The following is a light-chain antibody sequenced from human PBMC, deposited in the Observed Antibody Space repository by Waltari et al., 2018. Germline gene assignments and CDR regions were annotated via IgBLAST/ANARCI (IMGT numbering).Light chain of an antibody. Sequence: EIVLTQSPASLSLSPGERATISCRASQSISNYLVWYQQKPGQAPRLLIYDASNRATGIPARFSGSGSGTDFTLTISSLEPEDFAVYYCQHRYDWPLTFGGGTKVEVK. V-gene: IGKV3-11*01. J-gene: IGKJ4*01. CDR2: DAS. CDR1: QSISNY. CDR3: QHRYDWPLT.